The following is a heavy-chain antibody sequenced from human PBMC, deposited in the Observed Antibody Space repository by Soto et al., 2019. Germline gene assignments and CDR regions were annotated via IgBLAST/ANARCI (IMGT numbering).Heavy chain of an antibody. J-gene: IGHJ4*02. Sequence: WGSLRLACAASGFTFISYEIHFFRHSPFKWLEWISYISSTGSGTHYADSVKGRFTISRDNARNSLSLQMNSLRAEDTAIYYCVRDLHEPLPADVLQVANWGQGTQVTVSS. V-gene: IGHV3-48*03. D-gene: IGHD1-1*01. CDR3: VRDLHEPLPADVLQVAN. CDR1: GFTFISYE. CDR2: ISSTGSGT.